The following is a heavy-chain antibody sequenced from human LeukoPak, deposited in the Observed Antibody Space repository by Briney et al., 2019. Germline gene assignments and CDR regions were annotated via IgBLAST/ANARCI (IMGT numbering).Heavy chain of an antibody. D-gene: IGHD5-18*01. CDR2: ISHGSTRI. CDR3: TRDPGYSYAMDS. CDR1: GFTFSTYS. J-gene: IGHJ4*02. Sequence: GGSLRLXCAASGFTFSTYSMNWVRQAPGKGLEWISYISHGSTRIFYADSVEGRFTVSRDDAKNALYLQMNSLRVEDTAVYYCTRDPGYSYAMDSWGQGILVTVSS. V-gene: IGHV3-48*01.